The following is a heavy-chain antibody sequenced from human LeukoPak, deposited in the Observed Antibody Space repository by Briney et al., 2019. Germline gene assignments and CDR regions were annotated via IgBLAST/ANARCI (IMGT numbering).Heavy chain of an antibody. V-gene: IGHV3-53*05. CDR2: IYTGGTI. Sequence: PGGSLRLSCAVSGLTVSSNYMTWVRQPPGKGLEWVSVIYTGGTIYYADSVKGRFTISRDNSKNTLFLQMNSLRAEDTAVYYCAKKTIVGATVDAFDIWGQGTMVTVSS. J-gene: IGHJ3*02. CDR1: GLTVSSNY. CDR3: AKKTIVGATVDAFDI. D-gene: IGHD1-26*01.